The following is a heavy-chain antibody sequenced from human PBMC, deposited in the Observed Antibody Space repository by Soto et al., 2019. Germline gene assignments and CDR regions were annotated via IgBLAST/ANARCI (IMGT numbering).Heavy chain of an antibody. Sequence: QVQLVQSGAEVKKPGASVKVSCKASGYTFTSYGISWVRQAPGQGLEWMGWISAYNGNTNYAQKLQGRVTMTTDTSSSTAYMELRGVGSADTALYSCARGGGSWYYYYYYGMDVWGQGTTVTVSS. D-gene: IGHD6-13*01. V-gene: IGHV1-18*04. CDR3: ARGGGSWYYYYYYGMDV. CDR1: GYTFTSYG. CDR2: ISAYNGNT. J-gene: IGHJ6*02.